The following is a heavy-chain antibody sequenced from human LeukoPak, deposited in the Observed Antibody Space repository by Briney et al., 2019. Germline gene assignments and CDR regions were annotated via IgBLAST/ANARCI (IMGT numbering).Heavy chain of an antibody. CDR1: GGSISGYY. J-gene: IGHJ5*02. CDR3: AGAVATNWFDP. CDR2: IYYTGST. V-gene: IGHV4-59*08. D-gene: IGHD6-19*01. Sequence: SETLSLTCSVSGGSISGYYGNWTRLPPGKGRGWIGYIYYTGSTNYNPSLQSRVTISGDTSKNQFSLKLSPVTAADTAVYYCAGAVATNWFDPWGQGILVTVSS.